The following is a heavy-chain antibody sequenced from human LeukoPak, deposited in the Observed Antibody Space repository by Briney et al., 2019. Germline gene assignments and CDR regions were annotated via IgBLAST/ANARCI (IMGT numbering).Heavy chain of an antibody. Sequence: GGSLRLSCAASGFTFSSYAMSWVRQAPGKGLEWVSTISGSGGSTYYADSVKGRFTISRDNSKNTLYLQMNSLRAEDTAVYHCATGRSCTTCYLPDYWGQGTLVTVSS. CDR1: GFTFSSYA. V-gene: IGHV3-23*01. D-gene: IGHD2-2*01. CDR2: ISGSGGST. J-gene: IGHJ4*02. CDR3: ATGRSCTTCYLPDY.